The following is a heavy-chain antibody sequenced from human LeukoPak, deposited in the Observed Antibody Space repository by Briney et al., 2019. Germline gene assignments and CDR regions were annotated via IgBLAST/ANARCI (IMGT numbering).Heavy chain of an antibody. CDR3: ARHRIAARGSFDY. J-gene: IGHJ4*02. D-gene: IGHD6-6*01. CDR1: GGSIGNSYYY. V-gene: IGHV4-39*01. Sequence: SETLSLTCTVSGGSIGNSYYYWGWIRQPPGRGLEWIGSIYYSGSTYYNPSLKSRVTISEDTSKNQFSLKLNSVTAADTAVYYCARHRIAARGSFDYWGQGTLVTVSS. CDR2: IYYSGST.